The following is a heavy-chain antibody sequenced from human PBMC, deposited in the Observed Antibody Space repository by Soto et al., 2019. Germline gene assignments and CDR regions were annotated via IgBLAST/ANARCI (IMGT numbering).Heavy chain of an antibody. D-gene: IGHD6-6*01. CDR2: ISYDGSNK. Sequence: GGSLRLSCAASGFTFSTYGMHWVRQAPGKGLEWVAVISYDGSNKYYADSVKGRFTISRDNSKNTLYLQMNSLRVEDMAVYYCAKGGITARDYYYYYMDVWGKGTTVTVS. CDR3: AKGGITARDYYYYYMDV. V-gene: IGHV3-30*18. CDR1: GFTFSTYG. J-gene: IGHJ6*03.